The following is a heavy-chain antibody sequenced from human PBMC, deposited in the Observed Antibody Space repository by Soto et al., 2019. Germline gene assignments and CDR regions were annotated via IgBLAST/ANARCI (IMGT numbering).Heavy chain of an antibody. V-gene: IGHV4-39*01. J-gene: IGHJ6*02. CDR2: IYYSGST. D-gene: IGHD2-2*01. CDR1: GGSISSSSCY. CDR3: ACRAVVPAASYDYYGMDV. Sequence: QLQLQESGPGLVKPSETLSLTCTVSGGSISSSSCYWGWIREPPGKGLEWMGSIYYSGSTYYNPSLQRRVTISVERSKTQSSLKLSSVPAADTAVYYCACRAVVPAASYDYYGMDVWGQGTTVTVSS.